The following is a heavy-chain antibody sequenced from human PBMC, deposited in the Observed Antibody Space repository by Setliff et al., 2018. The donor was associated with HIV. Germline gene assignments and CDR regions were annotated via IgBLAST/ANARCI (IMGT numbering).Heavy chain of an antibody. CDR1: SDSLSSHY. Sequence: SETLSLTCTVSSDSLSSHYWSWIRQPPGKGLEWVGHIYINGITNYSPSLESRVTISVDTSKNQFSLKLSSVTAADTAVYYCASLRNFWSGMKLGWFDPWGQGTLVTVSS. CDR2: IYINGIT. V-gene: IGHV4-4*08. D-gene: IGHD3-3*01. J-gene: IGHJ5*02. CDR3: ASLRNFWSGMKLGWFDP.